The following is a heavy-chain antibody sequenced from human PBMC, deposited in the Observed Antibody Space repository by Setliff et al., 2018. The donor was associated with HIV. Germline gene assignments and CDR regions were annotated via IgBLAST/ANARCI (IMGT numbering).Heavy chain of an antibody. D-gene: IGHD3-10*01. CDR3: TAGHYGPNP. V-gene: IGHV3-53*01. CDR1: GGSISSSSYY. CDR2: ISSGGNT. J-gene: IGHJ5*02. Sequence: ETLSLTCTVSGGSISSSSYYWGWIRQAPGKGLEWVSCISSGGNTYYADSVKGRFTISRDNSKNTLYLQMNSLKVEDTAVYYCTAGHYGPNPWGQGTPVTVSS.